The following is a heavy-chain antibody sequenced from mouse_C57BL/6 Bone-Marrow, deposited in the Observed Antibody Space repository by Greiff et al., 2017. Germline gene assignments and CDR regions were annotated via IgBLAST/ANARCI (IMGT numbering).Heavy chain of an antibody. CDR3: AGEGGVILFFDY. Sequence: QVQLQQSGPELVKPGASVKISCKASGYSFTSYYIHWVKQRPGQGLEWIGWIYPGSGNTKYNEKFKGKATLTADTSSSTAYMQLSSLTSEESAVYYGAGEGGVILFFDYWGQGTTLTVSS. D-gene: IGHD1-1*02. V-gene: IGHV1-66*01. CDR1: GYSFTSYY. J-gene: IGHJ2*01. CDR2: IYPGSGNT.